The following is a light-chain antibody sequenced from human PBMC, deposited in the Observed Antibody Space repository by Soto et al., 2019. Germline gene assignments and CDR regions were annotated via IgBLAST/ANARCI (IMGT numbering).Light chain of an antibody. Sequence: QSVLTQPPSVSAAPGQKVTISCSGSSSNIGNNYVSCYQQLPGTAPKVLIYDNNKRPSGIPDRFSGSKSGTSATLGITGLQTGDEADYYCGTWDSNSYVFGTGTKVTVL. J-gene: IGLJ1*01. CDR3: GTWDSNSYV. CDR1: SSNIGNNY. CDR2: DNN. V-gene: IGLV1-51*01.